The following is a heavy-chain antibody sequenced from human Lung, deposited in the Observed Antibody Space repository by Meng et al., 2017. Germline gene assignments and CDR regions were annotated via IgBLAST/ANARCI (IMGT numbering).Heavy chain of an antibody. CDR3: ARDEDISAAGKLFGDY. V-gene: IGHV1-2*06. D-gene: IGHD6-13*01. Sequence: QVRLVQAGAEVKKPGASVKVSCKASGYTFPDYWLHWVRRAPGQGLEWMGRINPKSGDTHYAQRFQGRVTMTGDTSISTAYMELSGLRSDDTAMYYCARDEDISAAGKLFGDYWGQGILVTVSS. J-gene: IGHJ4*02. CDR2: INPKSGDT. CDR1: GYTFPDYW.